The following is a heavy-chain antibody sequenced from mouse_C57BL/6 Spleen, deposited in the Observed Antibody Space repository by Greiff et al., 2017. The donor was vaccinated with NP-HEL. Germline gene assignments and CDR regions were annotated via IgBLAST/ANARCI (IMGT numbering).Heavy chain of an antibody. CDR2: IDPSDSET. D-gene: IGHD1-1*01. J-gene: IGHJ1*03. CDR3: ARSGGSSSWYFDV. CDR1: GNTFTSYW. Sequence: QVQLQQSGAELVRPGSSVKLSCKASGNTFTSYWMHWVKQRPIQGLEWIGNIDPSDSETHYNQKFKDKATLTVDKSSSTAYMQLSSLTSEDSAVYYCARSGGSSSWYFDVWGTGTTVTVSS. V-gene: IGHV1-52*01.